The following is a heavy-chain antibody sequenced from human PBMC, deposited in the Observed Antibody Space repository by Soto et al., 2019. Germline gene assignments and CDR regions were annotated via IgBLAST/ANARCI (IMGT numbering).Heavy chain of an antibody. J-gene: IGHJ4*02. D-gene: IGHD3-9*01. CDR3: ARDRYILTGYYPYYFDY. CDR2: ISSSSSYI. CDR1: GFTFSSYS. Sequence: GGSLRLSCAASGFTFSSYSMNWVRQAPGKGLEWVSSISSSSSYIYYADSVKGRFTISRDNAKNSLYLQMNSLRAEDTAVYYCARDRYILTGYYPYYFDYWGQGTLVTVSS. V-gene: IGHV3-21*01.